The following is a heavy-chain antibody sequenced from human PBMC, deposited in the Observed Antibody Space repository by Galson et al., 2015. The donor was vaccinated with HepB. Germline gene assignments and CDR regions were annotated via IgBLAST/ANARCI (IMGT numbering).Heavy chain of an antibody. J-gene: IGHJ4*02. V-gene: IGHV3-30*18. CDR3: AKESNIEWMLLPGHFDY. Sequence: SLRLSCAASRFTFNSYAMHWVRQAPGKGLEWVAVISYDGINQYYADSVKGRFTISRDNSKNTLYLQMNSLRPDDTAVYYCAKESNIEWMLLPGHFDYGGQGSLVTVSS. CDR1: RFTFNSYA. D-gene: IGHD1-26*01. CDR2: ISYDGINQ.